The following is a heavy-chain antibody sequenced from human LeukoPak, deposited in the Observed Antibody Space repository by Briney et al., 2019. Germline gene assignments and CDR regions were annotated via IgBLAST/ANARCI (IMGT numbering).Heavy chain of an antibody. V-gene: IGHV1-2*06. J-gene: IGHJ4*02. CDR1: GYTFTGYY. CDR3: ASGLAVHPKGRGPSY. Sequence: GASVKVSCKASGYTFTGYYMHWVRQAPRQGLEWMGRINPNSGGTNYAQKFQGRVTMTRDTSISTAYMELSRLRSDDTAVYYCASGLAVHPKGRGPSYWGQGTLVTVSS. CDR2: INPNSGGT. D-gene: IGHD1-1*01.